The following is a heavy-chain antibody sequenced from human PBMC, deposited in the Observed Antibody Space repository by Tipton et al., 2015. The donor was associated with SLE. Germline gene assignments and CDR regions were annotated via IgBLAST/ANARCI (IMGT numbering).Heavy chain of an antibody. D-gene: IGHD6-19*01. V-gene: IGHV3-7*03. Sequence: SLRLSCAASGFTFSSYGMHWVRQAPGKGLEWVANIKQDGSEKSYVDSVKGRFTISRDNAKNSLYLQMNSLRAEDTAVYYCARVAVAGFGDNWFDPWGQGTLVTVSS. CDR3: ARVAVAGFGDNWFDP. CDR1: GFTFSSYG. CDR2: IKQDGSEK. J-gene: IGHJ5*02.